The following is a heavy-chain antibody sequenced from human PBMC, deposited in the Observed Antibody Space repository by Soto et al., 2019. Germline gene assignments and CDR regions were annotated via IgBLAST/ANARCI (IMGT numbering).Heavy chain of an antibody. V-gene: IGHV3-74*01. CDR1: GFTFSSYW. D-gene: IGHD1-1*01. CDR3: ARGEGTPGFAIDY. J-gene: IGHJ4*02. CDR2: INSDGSST. Sequence: EVQLVESRGGLVQPGGSLRLSCAASGFTFSSYWMHWVRQAPGKGLVWVSRINSDGSSTSYADSVKGRFTISRDNAKNTLYLQMNSLRAEDTAVYYCARGEGTPGFAIDYWGQGTLVTVSS.